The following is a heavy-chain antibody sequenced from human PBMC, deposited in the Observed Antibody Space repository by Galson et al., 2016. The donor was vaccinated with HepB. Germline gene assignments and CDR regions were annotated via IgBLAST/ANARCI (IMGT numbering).Heavy chain of an antibody. J-gene: IGHJ4*02. CDR3: GKHGGFDY. V-gene: IGHV3-23*01. D-gene: IGHD3-16*01. Sequence: SLRLPCAASGFSFSNSGMSWVRQAPGRGLEWVSGITRSGDAKHYADFVKGRFTISRDNSKNTLYLYMNNLTAGDTAIYYCGKHGGFDYWGQGALVTVSS. CDR2: ITRSGDAK. CDR1: GFSFSNSG.